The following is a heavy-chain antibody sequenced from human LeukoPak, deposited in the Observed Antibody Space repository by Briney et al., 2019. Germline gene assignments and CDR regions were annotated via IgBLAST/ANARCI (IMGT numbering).Heavy chain of an antibody. J-gene: IGHJ4*02. CDR1: GFTFSTYW. CDR2: IKQDGSDN. D-gene: IGHD2-2*01. CDR3: ARVDCSSTSCPGTYFDY. V-gene: IGHV3-7*01. Sequence: PGGSLRLSCAASGFTFSTYWMSWVRQAPGKGLEWVANIKQDGSDNYYVDSVKGRFTISRDNAKNSLYLQMNSLRAEDTAVYYCARVDCSSTSCPGTYFDYWGQGTLVTVSS.